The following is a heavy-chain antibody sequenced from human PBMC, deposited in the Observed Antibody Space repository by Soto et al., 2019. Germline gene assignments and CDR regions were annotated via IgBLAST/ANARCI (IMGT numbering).Heavy chain of an antibody. CDR1: GFTFSSYD. CDR3: ARGVRLQRLHYYYGMDV. Sequence: GGSLRLSCAASGFTFSSYDMHWVRQATGKGLEWVSAIGTAGDTYYPGSVKGRFTISRENAKNSLYLQMNSLRAEDTAVYYCARGVRLQRLHYYYGMDVWGQGTTVTVSS. D-gene: IGHD1-1*01. J-gene: IGHJ6*02. V-gene: IGHV3-13*01. CDR2: IGTAGDT.